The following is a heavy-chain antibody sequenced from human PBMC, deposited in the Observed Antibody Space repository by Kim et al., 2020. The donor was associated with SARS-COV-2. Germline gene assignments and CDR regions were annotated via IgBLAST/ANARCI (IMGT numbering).Heavy chain of an antibody. J-gene: IGHJ4*02. D-gene: IGHD6-19*01. V-gene: IGHV3-21*01. CDR1: GFTFSSYS. CDR2: ISSSSSYI. CDR3: ARDKSGQWLVQGGARDGYNY. Sequence: GGSLRLSCTASGFTFSSYSMNWVRQAPGKGLEWVSSISSSSSYIYYADSVKGRFTISRDNAKNSLYLQMNSLRAEDTAVYYCARDKSGQWLVQGGARDGYNYWGQGTLVTVSS.